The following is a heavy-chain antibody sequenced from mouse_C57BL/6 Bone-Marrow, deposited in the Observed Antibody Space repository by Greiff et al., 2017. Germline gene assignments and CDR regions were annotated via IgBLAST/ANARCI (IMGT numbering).Heavy chain of an antibody. J-gene: IGHJ2*01. CDR3: ARSHYYYGSSYRY. Sequence: EVQLQESGPVLVKPGASVKMSCKASGYTFTDYYMNWVKQSHGKSLEWIGVINPYNGGTSYNQKFKGKATLTVDKSSSPAYMELNSLTSEDSAVYYCARSHYYYGSSYRYWGQGTTLTVSS. CDR1: GYTFTDYY. CDR2: INPYNGGT. D-gene: IGHD1-1*01. V-gene: IGHV1-19*01.